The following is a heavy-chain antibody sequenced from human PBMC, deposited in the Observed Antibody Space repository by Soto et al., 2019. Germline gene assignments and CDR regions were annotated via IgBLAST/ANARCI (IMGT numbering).Heavy chain of an antibody. D-gene: IGHD5-12*01. Sequence: GGSLRLSCAASGFTLSSFWMSWVRQAPGKGLEWVANIKQDGSEKYYVDSVKGRFTISRDNPKNSLYLQMNGLRAGDTAVYYCARTQWRRPFDYWGQGTLVTVSS. CDR1: GFTLSSFW. V-gene: IGHV3-7*01. CDR3: ARTQWRRPFDY. J-gene: IGHJ4*02. CDR2: IKQDGSEK.